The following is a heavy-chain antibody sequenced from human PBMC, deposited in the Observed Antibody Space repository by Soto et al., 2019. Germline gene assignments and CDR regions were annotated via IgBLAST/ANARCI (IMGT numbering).Heavy chain of an antibody. CDR3: ARGSDILTGYHD. Sequence: ASVKVSCKASGGTFSSYAISWVRQAPGQGLEWMGGIIPIFGTANYAQKFQGRVTITADKSTSTAYMELSSLRSEDTAVYYCARGSDILTGYHDWGQGTLVTVSS. V-gene: IGHV1-69*06. J-gene: IGHJ4*02. D-gene: IGHD3-9*01. CDR1: GGTFSSYA. CDR2: IIPIFGTA.